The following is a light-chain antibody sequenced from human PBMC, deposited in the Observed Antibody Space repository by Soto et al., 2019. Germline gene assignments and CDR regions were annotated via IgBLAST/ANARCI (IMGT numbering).Light chain of an antibody. Sequence: EIVLTQSPGTLSLSPGERATISCRASQSVSSSYLAWYQQKPGQAPRLLIYGASSRATGIPDRFSGSGSGTDFTITISRLEPEDFAVYYCQKYGSSPRFTFGPGTKVDIK. J-gene: IGKJ3*01. CDR1: QSVSSSY. V-gene: IGKV3-20*01. CDR2: GAS. CDR3: QKYGSSPRFT.